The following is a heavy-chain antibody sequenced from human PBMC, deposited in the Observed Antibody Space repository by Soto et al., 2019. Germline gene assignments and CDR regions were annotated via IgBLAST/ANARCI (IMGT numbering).Heavy chain of an antibody. J-gene: IGHJ4*02. Sequence: VHLSESGGALVQPGGSLRLSCAASGFTFRVYAMSWFRQAPGGGLEWVSAIGGTGNTTYYADSVKGRFTIARDNSRDTLYLQMTSLRVEDTAVYYCARIRQLLFFSWGQGTLVSVSS. CDR1: GFTFRVYA. CDR3: ARIRQLLFFS. CDR2: IGGTGNTT. V-gene: IGHV3-23*01. D-gene: IGHD2-2*01.